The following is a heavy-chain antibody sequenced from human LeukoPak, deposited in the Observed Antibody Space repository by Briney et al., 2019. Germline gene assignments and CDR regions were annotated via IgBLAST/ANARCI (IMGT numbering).Heavy chain of an antibody. J-gene: IGHJ4*02. CDR1: GFTFSSYG. V-gene: IGHV3-30*02. CDR3: AKALGGTFGYFDY. CDR2: IRYDGSNK. Sequence: PGGSLRLSCVASGFTFSSYGMHWVRQAPGKGLEWVAFIRYDGSNKYYADSVKGRFTISRDNSKNTLYLQMNSLRAEDTAVYYCAKALGGTFGYFDYWGQGTLVTVSS. D-gene: IGHD3-10*01.